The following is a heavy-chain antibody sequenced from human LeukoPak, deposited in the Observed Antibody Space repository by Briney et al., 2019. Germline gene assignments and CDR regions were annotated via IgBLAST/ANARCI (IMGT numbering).Heavy chain of an antibody. CDR3: AREGPYDSSGYYDY. Sequence: GGSLRLSCAASGFTFDDYGMCWVRQAPGKGLEWVSGINWNGGSTGYADSVKGRFTISRDNAKNSLYLQMNSLRAEDTALYYCAREGPYDSSGYYDYWGQGTLVTVSS. V-gene: IGHV3-20*04. CDR2: INWNGGST. CDR1: GFTFDDYG. D-gene: IGHD3-22*01. J-gene: IGHJ4*02.